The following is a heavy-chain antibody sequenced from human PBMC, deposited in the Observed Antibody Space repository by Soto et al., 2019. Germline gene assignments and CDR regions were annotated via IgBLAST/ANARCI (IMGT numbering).Heavy chain of an antibody. V-gene: IGHV4-34*01. CDR3: ARGEGRVVVAATSGWFDP. CDR2: INHSGST. J-gene: IGHJ5*02. D-gene: IGHD2-15*01. CDR1: GGSFSGYY. Sequence: QVQLQQWGAGLLKPSETLSLTCAVYGGSFSGYYWSWIRQPPGKGLEWIGEINHSGSTNYNPSLKSRGTISVDTSKNQFSLKLSSVTAADTAVYYCARGEGRVVVAATSGWFDPWGQGTLVTVSS.